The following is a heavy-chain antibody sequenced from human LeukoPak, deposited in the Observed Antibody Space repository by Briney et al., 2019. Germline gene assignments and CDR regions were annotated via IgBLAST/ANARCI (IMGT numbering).Heavy chain of an antibody. V-gene: IGHV1-18*01. J-gene: IGHJ4*02. D-gene: IGHD1-1*01. Sequence: ASVKVSCKASGYTFSSYGISWVRQAPGQGLEWVGWINGFNGDTEYAQQLQGRVSMTTDTSTSTTYMALTSLRSDDTAVYYCARDYNFLIDYWGQGTLVTVSS. CDR3: ARDYNFLIDY. CDR1: GYTFSSYG. CDR2: INGFNGDT.